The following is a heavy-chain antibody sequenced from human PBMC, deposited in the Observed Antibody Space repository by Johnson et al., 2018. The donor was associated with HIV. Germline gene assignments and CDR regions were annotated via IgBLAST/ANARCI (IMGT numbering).Heavy chain of an antibody. Sequence: VQLVESGGGLVQPGGSLRLSCAASGFTVSSNYMSWVRQAPGKGLEWVSVIYSGGSTYYADSVKGRFTISRDNSKNTLYLQMNSLRAEDTAVYYCATISVTPARVNDACDIWGQGTMVTVSS. CDR2: IYSGGST. J-gene: IGHJ3*02. D-gene: IGHD3-16*02. CDR3: ATISVTPARVNDACDI. CDR1: GFTVSSNY. V-gene: IGHV3-66*01.